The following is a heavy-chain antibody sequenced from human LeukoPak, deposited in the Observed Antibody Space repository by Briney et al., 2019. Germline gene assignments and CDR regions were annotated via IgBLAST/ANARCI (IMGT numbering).Heavy chain of an antibody. Sequence: PSETLSLTCTVSGYSISSGYYWGWIRQPPGKGLEWIGSIYHSGSTYYNPSLKSRATISVDTSKNQFSLKLSSVTAADTAVYYCARDLERELLSRFDPWGQGTLVTVSS. CDR3: ARDLERELLSRFDP. V-gene: IGHV4-38-2*02. D-gene: IGHD1-26*01. J-gene: IGHJ5*02. CDR1: GYSISSGYY. CDR2: IYHSGST.